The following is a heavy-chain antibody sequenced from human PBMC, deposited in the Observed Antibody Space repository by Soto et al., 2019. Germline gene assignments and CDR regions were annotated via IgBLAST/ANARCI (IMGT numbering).Heavy chain of an antibody. Sequence: GGSLRLSCAASGFTFSNFAMHWVPQAPGEGLEWVTLTSFDGSNVYYADSVKGRFTISRDNSKNTLYLQMNSLRVEDTAVYYCARSPGDYSFDYWGQGMLVTVSS. V-gene: IGHV3-30-3*01. D-gene: IGHD4-17*01. CDR3: ARSPGDYSFDY. J-gene: IGHJ4*02. CDR1: GFTFSNFA. CDR2: TSFDGSNV.